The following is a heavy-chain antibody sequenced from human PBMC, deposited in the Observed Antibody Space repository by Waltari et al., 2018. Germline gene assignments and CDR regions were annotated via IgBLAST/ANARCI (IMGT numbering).Heavy chain of an antibody. CDR1: GFCFRNCN. Sequence: QMQLVESGGGVVQPGRSLRLSCAASGFCFRNCNMNWVRQAPGQGLEWVAGISNDGNNKDYADSVKSRFTVSRENSKNTLYLQINSLRDDDTAVYYCVKYSGFDYFFDYWGLGTLVTVSS. D-gene: IGHD5-12*01. V-gene: IGHV3-30*18. J-gene: IGHJ4*02. CDR2: ISNDGNNK. CDR3: VKYSGFDYFFDY.